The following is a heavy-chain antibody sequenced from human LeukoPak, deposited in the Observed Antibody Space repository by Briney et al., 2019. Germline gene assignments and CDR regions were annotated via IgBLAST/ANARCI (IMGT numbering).Heavy chain of an antibody. CDR2: LNPKSGGT. J-gene: IGHJ6*03. V-gene: IGHV1-2*02. CDR3: ARDRTTNHDYYYYMDV. Sequence: ASVKVSCKASGYSFTGYYIHWVRQAPGQGLEWMGWLNPKSGGTNYAQKFQDRVTMTRDTSITTAFMELSRLISDDTAVYYCARDRTTNHDYYYYMDVWGRGTTVTVSS. CDR1: GYSFTGYY. D-gene: IGHD1-14*01.